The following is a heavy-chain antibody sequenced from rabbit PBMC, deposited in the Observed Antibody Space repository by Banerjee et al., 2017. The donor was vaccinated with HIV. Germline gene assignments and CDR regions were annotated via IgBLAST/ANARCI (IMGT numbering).Heavy chain of an antibody. D-gene: IGHD4-1*01. V-gene: IGHV1S40*01. CDR2: INTSSGST. J-gene: IGHJ4*01. Sequence: QSLEESGGDLVKPGASLTLTCTASGFSFSSYAMCWFRQAPGKGPEWIGYINTSSGSTVYATWAKGRFTISKPSSTTVTLQMTSLTAADTATYLCARDLAGVIGWNFNLWGQGTLVTVS. CDR1: GFSFSSYA. CDR3: ARDLAGVIGWNFNL.